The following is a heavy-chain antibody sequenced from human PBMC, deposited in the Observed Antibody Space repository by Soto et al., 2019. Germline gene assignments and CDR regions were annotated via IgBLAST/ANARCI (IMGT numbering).Heavy chain of an antibody. CDR2: ISGSGGST. Sequence: GGSLRLSCAASGFTFSSYAMSWVRQAPGKGLEWVSAISGSGGSTYYADSVKGRFTISRDNSKNTLYLQMNSLRAEDTAVYYCAKDQEQQLVESGPKNWFDPXGQGTLVTVSS. J-gene: IGHJ5*02. D-gene: IGHD6-13*01. V-gene: IGHV3-23*01. CDR3: AKDQEQQLVESGPKNWFDP. CDR1: GFTFSSYA.